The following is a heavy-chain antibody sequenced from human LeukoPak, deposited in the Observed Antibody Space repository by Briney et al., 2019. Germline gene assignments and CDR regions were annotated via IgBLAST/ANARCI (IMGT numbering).Heavy chain of an antibody. D-gene: IGHD2-15*01. CDR3: ARYCDGGSCHEAFHI. CDR2: IYYSGSA. CDR1: GGSIGSSTYY. J-gene: IGHJ3*02. Sequence: SETLSLTCTVSGGSIGSSTYYWGWIRQPPGKGLEWIGNIYYSGSAYYNPSLKSRVTISVDTSKNQFSLKLSSVTAADTAVYYCARYCDGGSCHEAFHIWGQGTMVTVSS. V-gene: IGHV4-39*01.